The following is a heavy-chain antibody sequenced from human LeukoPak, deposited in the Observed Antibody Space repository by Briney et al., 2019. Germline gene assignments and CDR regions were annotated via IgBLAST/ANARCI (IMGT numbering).Heavy chain of an antibody. CDR3: AREGPRGNSQFDY. Sequence: GRSLRLSCAASGFTFSSYGMHWVRQAPGKGLEWVALIWYDGSNKYYIDSVKGRLTISRDNSKNTLYLQMNSLRAEDTAIYYCAREGPRGNSQFDYWGQGTLVTASS. CDR2: IWYDGSNK. V-gene: IGHV3-33*01. CDR1: GFTFSSYG. D-gene: IGHD2/OR15-2a*01. J-gene: IGHJ4*02.